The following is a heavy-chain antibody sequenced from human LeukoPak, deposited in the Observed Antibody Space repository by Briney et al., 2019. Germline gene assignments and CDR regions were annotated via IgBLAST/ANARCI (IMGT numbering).Heavy chain of an antibody. J-gene: IGHJ4*02. Sequence: GASVKVSCKASGYTFTSYYMHWVRQAPGQGLEWMGIINPSGGSTSYAQKFQGRVTMTRDMSTSTVYMELSSLRSEDTAVYYCARDQGGWGLIDYWGQGTLVTVSS. CDR2: INPSGGST. CDR1: GYTFTSYY. D-gene: IGHD6-19*01. V-gene: IGHV1-46*01. CDR3: ARDQGGWGLIDY.